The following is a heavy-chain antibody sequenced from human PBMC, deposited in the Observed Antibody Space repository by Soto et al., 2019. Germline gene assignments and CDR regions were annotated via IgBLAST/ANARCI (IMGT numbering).Heavy chain of an antibody. CDR2: IIPIFSTA. D-gene: IGHD1-20*01. Sequence: GASVKVSCKASGGTFSSYAISCVRQAPGQGLEWMGGIIPIFSTANYAQKFQGRVTITADESTSTAYMELSSLRSEDTAVYYCARRQKNNWNDIRVWGEGTLVTVSS. J-gene: IGHJ4*02. V-gene: IGHV1-69*13. CDR1: GGTFSSYA. CDR3: ARRQKNNWNDIRV.